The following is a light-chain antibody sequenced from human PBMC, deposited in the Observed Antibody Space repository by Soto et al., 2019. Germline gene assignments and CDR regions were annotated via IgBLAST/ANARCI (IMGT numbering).Light chain of an antibody. V-gene: IGKV3-20*01. J-gene: IGKJ3*01. CDR2: GAS. Sequence: EIVLTQSPGTLSLSPGERATLSCRASQSVSSSYLAWYQQKPGQAPRLLIYGASSRATGIPDRFSGSGSGTDFTLTISRLEPEAFAAYYCQQYRSSPFTFGPGTKVDI. CDR1: QSVSSSY. CDR3: QQYRSSPFT.